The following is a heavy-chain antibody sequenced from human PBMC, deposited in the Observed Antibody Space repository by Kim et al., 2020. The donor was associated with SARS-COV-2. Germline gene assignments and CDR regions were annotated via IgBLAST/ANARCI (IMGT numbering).Heavy chain of an antibody. V-gene: IGHV3-21*01. J-gene: IGHJ6*02. D-gene: IGHD1-1*01. Sequence: GGSLRLSCAASGFTFSSYSMNWVRQAPGKGLEWVSSISSSSSYIYYADSVKGRFTISRDNAKNSLYLQMNSLRAEDTAVYYCARDQVYNWNDNPYYYYGMDVWGQGTTVTVSS. CDR1: GFTFSSYS. CDR2: ISSSSSYI. CDR3: ARDQVYNWNDNPYYYYGMDV.